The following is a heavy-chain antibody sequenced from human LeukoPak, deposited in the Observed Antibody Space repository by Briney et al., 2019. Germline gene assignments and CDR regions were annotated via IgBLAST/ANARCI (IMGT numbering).Heavy chain of an antibody. Sequence: GESLKISCKGSGYSFTSYWIGWVRQMPGKGLEWMGIISPGDSDTRYSPSFQGQVTMSADKSISTAYLKWSSLKASDTAMYYCARDRFSTIGTFENRPDAFDIWGQGTMVTVSS. D-gene: IGHD3-3*02. J-gene: IGHJ3*02. CDR3: ARDRFSTIGTFENRPDAFDI. V-gene: IGHV5-51*01. CDR1: GYSFTSYW. CDR2: ISPGDSDT.